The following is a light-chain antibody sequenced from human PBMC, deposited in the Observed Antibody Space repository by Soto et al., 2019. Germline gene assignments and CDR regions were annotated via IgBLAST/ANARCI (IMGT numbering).Light chain of an antibody. CDR2: EVS. J-gene: IGLJ2*01. Sequence: QSALAQPASVSGSPGQSVTISCTGTSSDVGGYRYVSWYQQFPDKAPKLMIYEVSNWPSGVSSRFSGSKSGNTASLTISGLQAEDEADYYCSSYTSSGPLVVFGGGTKATVL. CDR3: SSYTSSGPLVV. CDR1: SSDVGGYRY. V-gene: IGLV2-14*01.